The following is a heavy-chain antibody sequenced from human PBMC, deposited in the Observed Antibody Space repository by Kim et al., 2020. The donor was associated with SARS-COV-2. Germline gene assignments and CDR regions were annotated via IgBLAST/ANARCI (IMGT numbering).Heavy chain of an antibody. J-gene: IGHJ4*02. D-gene: IGHD3-10*01. CDR3: ARPLTPMVRGVITY. V-gene: IGHV3-30*04. Sequence: GGSLRLSCAASGFTFSSYAMHWVRQAPGKGLEWVAVISYDGSNKYYADSVKGRFTISRDNSKNTLYLQMNSLRAEDTAVYYCARPLTPMVRGVITYWGQGTLVTVSS. CDR1: GFTFSSYA. CDR2: ISYDGSNK.